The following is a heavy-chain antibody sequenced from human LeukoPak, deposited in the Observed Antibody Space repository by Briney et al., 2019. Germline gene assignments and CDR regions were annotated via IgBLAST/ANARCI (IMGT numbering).Heavy chain of an antibody. CDR2: IYPGDSDT. Sequence: GESLKISCKGSGYSFTSYWIGWVRQMPGKGLDWIGIIYPGDSDTRYSPSFQGQVTISADKSITTAYLQYSSLKASDTPMYYRARGRGSSWYFDYWGQGTLVTVSS. D-gene: IGHD6-13*01. CDR1: GYSFTSYW. J-gene: IGHJ4*02. V-gene: IGHV5-51*01. CDR3: ARGRGSSWYFDY.